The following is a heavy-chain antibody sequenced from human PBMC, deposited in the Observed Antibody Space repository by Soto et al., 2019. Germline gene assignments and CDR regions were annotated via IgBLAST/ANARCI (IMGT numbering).Heavy chain of an antibody. CDR3: ARSGGHCSGGSCYSSYYYYGMDV. CDR1: GYTFTSYD. Sequence: ALVKVSCKASGYTFTSYDINWVRQATGQGLEWMGWMNPNSGNTGYAQKFQGRVTMTRNTSISTAYMELSSLRSEDTAVYYCARSGGHCSGGSCYSSYYYYGMDVWGQGTTVTVSS. CDR2: MNPNSGNT. V-gene: IGHV1-8*01. D-gene: IGHD2-15*01. J-gene: IGHJ6*02.